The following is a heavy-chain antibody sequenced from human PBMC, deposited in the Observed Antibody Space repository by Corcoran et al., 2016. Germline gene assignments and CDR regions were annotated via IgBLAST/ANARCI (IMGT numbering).Heavy chain of an antibody. CDR3: ARECPREYYYGSGAKAEGGMDV. CDR1: GGSISSYY. J-gene: IGHJ6*02. CDR2: IYTSGST. D-gene: IGHD3-10*01. Sequence: QVQLQESGPGLVKPSETLSLTCTVSGGSISSYYWSWIRQPAGKGLEWIGRIYTSGSTNYNPSLKSRVTMSVDTSKNQFSLKLSSVTAADTAVYYCARECPREYYYGSGAKAEGGMDVWGQGTTVTVSS. V-gene: IGHV4-4*07.